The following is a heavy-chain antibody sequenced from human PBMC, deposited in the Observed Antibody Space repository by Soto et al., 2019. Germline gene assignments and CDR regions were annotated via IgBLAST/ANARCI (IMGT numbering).Heavy chain of an antibody. Sequence: PSQTLSLTCAISGDSVSSNSAAWNWIRQSPSRGLEWLGGTYYRSKWYNDYAVSVKSRITINPDTSKNQFSLQLNSVTPEDTAVYYCAHSSPDYYYYGMDVWGQGTTVTVSS. CDR3: AHSSPDYYYYGMDV. CDR2: TYYRSKWYN. CDR1: GDSVSSNSAA. J-gene: IGHJ6*02. V-gene: IGHV6-1*01. D-gene: IGHD6-13*01.